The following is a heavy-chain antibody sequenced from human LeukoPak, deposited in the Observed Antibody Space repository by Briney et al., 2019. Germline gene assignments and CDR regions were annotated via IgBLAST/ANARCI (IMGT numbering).Heavy chain of an antibody. CDR3: ARDKSNKGHDC. J-gene: IGHJ4*02. CDR2: VGNGGSDIM. CDR1: GFTFSDYY. Sequence: PGGSLRLSCAASGFTFSDYYMTWVRQAPGKGLEWVSYVGNGGSDIMLYRDSVKGRFTVFRDYAKNSLYLQMNSLRAEDTAVYYCARDKSNKGHDCWGQGTLVTVSS. V-gene: IGHV3-11*01.